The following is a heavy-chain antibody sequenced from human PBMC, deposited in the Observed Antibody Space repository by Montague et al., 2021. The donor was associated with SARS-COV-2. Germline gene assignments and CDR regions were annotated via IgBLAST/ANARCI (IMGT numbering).Heavy chain of an antibody. J-gene: IGHJ4*02. CDR2: TYYRSMRKS. CDR1: GDSVSSNSAT. V-gene: IGHV6-1*01. Sequence: CAISGDSVSSNSATWNWIRQSPSRGLEWLGRTYYRSMRKSDYARSVKSRIAINPDTSKNQFSLQLSSVTPEDTALYYCVRGIEAAGSYDYWGQGTLATVSS. D-gene: IGHD6-13*01. CDR3: VRGIEAAGSYDY.